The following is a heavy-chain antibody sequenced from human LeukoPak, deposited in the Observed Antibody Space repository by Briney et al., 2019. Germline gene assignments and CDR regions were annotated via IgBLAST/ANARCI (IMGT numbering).Heavy chain of an antibody. J-gene: IGHJ3*02. CDR2: IKQDGSEK. Sequence: PGGSLRLSCAASGFTFSSYWMSWVRQAPGKGLEWVANIKQDGSEKYYVDSVKGRFTISRDNAKNSLYLQMNSLRAEDTAVYYCARVKVVVAASVAFDIWGQGTMVTVSS. CDR3: ARVKVVVAASVAFDI. V-gene: IGHV3-7*01. D-gene: IGHD2-15*01. CDR1: GFTFSSYW.